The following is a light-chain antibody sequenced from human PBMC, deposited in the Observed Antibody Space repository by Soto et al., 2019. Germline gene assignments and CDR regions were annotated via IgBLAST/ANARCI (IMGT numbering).Light chain of an antibody. CDR3: QQVKGFPLT. CDR2: AAS. CDR1: HDIARW. J-gene: IGKJ4*01. Sequence: DIQMTQSPSSVSAFVGDRVAITCRASHDIARWLAWYQQQPGKAPRLLIYAASSLQGGVPTRFSGSGSGTDFTLTITNLQPEDSAVYYCQQVKGFPLTFGGGTKVEIK. V-gene: IGKV1-12*01.